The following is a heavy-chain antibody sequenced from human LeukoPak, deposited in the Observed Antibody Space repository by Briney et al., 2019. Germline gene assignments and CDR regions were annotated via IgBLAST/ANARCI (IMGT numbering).Heavy chain of an antibody. V-gene: IGHV3-23*01. J-gene: IGHJ4*02. CDR1: GFTFSNFA. Sequence: GGSLRLSCAASGFTFSNFAMNWVRQAPGKGLEWVSNISGSGGSTYYADSVKGRFTISRDNSKNTLYLQMNSLRAEDTAVYYCAKMVHTEQWLVPFDYWGQGTLVTVSS. CDR3: AKMVHTEQWLVPFDY. D-gene: IGHD6-19*01. CDR2: ISGSGGST.